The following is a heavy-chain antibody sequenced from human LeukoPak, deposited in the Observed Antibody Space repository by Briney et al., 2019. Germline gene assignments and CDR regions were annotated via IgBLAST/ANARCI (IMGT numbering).Heavy chain of an antibody. CDR2: IYYSGST. CDR3: ARVTSLIGYFDY. Sequence: PSQTLSLTCTVSGGSISSGGYSWSWIRQHPGKGLEWIGYIYYSGSTYYNPSLKSRVTISVDTSKNQFSLKLSSVTAADTAVYYCARVTSLIGYFDYWGQGTLVTVSS. D-gene: IGHD3-10*01. CDR1: GGSISSGGYS. V-gene: IGHV4-31*03. J-gene: IGHJ4*02.